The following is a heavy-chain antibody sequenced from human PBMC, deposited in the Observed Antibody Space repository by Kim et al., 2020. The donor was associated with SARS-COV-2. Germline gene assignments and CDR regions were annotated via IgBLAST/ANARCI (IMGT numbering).Heavy chain of an antibody. CDR3: AKDPLGYCSSTSCYFGYFDL. J-gene: IGHJ2*01. V-gene: IGHV3-9*01. CDR2: ISWNSGSI. Sequence: GGSLRLSCAASGFTFDDYAMHWVRQAPGKGLEWVSGISWNSGSIGYADSVKGRFTISRDNAKNSLYLQMNSLRAEDTALYYCAKDPLGYCSSTSCYFGYFDLWGRGTLVTVSS. CDR1: GFTFDDYA. D-gene: IGHD2-2*01.